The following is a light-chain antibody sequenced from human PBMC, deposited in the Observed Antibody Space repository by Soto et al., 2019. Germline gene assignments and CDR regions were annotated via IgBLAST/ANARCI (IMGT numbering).Light chain of an antibody. J-gene: IGKJ4*01. CDR1: QSISSD. CDR2: DAS. Sequence: EIVFTQSPATLSLSPGVRATLSCRASQSISSDLAWYQQKTGQAPRLLISDASNRATGIPARFRGSGSGTDFTLTISSLEHADFAIYYCQQRTTCPLTFGGGTKVEIK. CDR3: QQRTTCPLT. V-gene: IGKV3-11*01.